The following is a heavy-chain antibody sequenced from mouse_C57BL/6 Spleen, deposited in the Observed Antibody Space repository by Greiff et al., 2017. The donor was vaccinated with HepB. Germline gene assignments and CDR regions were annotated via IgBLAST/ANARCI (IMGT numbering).Heavy chain of an antibody. V-gene: IGHV1-53*01. D-gene: IGHD3-3*01. CDR3: ARSGLAYYYAMDY. Sequence: QVQLQQSGTELVKPGASVKLSCKASGYTFTSYWMHWVKQRPGQGLEWIGNINPSNGGTNYNEKFKSKATLTVDKSSSTAYMQLSSLTSEDSAVYYCARSGLAYYYAMDYWGQGTSVTVSS. CDR2: INPSNGGT. J-gene: IGHJ4*01. CDR1: GYTFTSYW.